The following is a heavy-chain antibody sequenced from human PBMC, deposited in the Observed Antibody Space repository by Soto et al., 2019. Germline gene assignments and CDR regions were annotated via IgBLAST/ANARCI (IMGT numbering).Heavy chain of an antibody. CDR1: GYSFRVYK. Sequence: ASVKVSCKPSGYSFRVYKLHWVRQAPGQGLEWMGWVDPNGGGSNSAQKFQGSVTMTWDTSITTAYLDLTRLTTNDTATYFCATWVDYGDFEGFDFWGQGTLVTVSS. CDR2: VDPNGGGS. J-gene: IGHJ4*02. D-gene: IGHD4-17*01. CDR3: ATWVDYGDFEGFDF. V-gene: IGHV1-2*04.